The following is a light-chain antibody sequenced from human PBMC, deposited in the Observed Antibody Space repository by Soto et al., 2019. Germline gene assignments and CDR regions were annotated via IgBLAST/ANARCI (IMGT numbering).Light chain of an antibody. CDR1: QSLSSW. V-gene: IGKV1-5*03. CDR2: EAS. J-gene: IGKJ4*01. Sequence: DIQMTQSPSTLSACVGDRVTITCRASQSLSSWLAWYQQKPGKAPKLLIYEASTLEDGVPSRFTGTGSGTDFTLTISTLQPDDFATYYCQQYKSYSLTFGGGTRVEIK. CDR3: QQYKSYSLT.